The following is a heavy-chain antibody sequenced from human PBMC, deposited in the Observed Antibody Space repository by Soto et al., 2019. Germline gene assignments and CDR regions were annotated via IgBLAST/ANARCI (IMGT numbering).Heavy chain of an antibody. D-gene: IGHD2-8*01. CDR3: TTVSCTNGVCYNAFDI. V-gene: IGHV3-15*01. J-gene: IGHJ3*02. CDR2: IRSKTDGGTT. Sequence: EVQLVESGGGLVKPGGSLRLSCAASGFTFSNAWMNWVRQAPGKGLEWVGRIRSKTDGGTTDYAAPVKGRFTISRDDSKNTLYLQMNSLKTEDTAVYYGTTVSCTNGVCYNAFDIWGQGTMVTVSS. CDR1: GFTFSNAW.